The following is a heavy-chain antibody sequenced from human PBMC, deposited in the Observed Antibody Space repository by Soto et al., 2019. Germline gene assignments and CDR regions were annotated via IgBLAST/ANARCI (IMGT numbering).Heavy chain of an antibody. Sequence: SQTLSPPCAISGDSVSSNRSARNWIRQSPSRGLEWLGRTYYRSKWYNDYAVSVKSRITINPDTSRNQFSLQLNSVTPEDTAVYYCARLAAAVDYGMDVWGQGTTVNVSS. V-gene: IGHV6-1*01. J-gene: IGHJ6*02. CDR3: ARLAAAVDYGMDV. D-gene: IGHD6-13*01. CDR1: GDSVSSNRSA. CDR2: TYYRSKWYN.